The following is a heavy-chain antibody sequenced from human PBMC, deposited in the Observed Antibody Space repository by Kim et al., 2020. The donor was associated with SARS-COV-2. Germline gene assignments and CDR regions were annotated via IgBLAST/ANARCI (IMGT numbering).Heavy chain of an antibody. Sequence: THPNPSHKSRVTIPVDTSTNQFSLKLSSVTAADTAVYYCARDGGLWYFDYWGQGTLVTVSS. CDR3: ARDGGLWYFDY. J-gene: IGHJ4*02. V-gene: IGHV4-59*01. CDR2: T. D-gene: IGHD2-21*01.